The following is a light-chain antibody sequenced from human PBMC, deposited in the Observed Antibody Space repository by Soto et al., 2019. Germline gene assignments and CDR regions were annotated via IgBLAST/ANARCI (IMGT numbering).Light chain of an antibody. CDR2: RAS. CDR3: QQYGSSPIT. Sequence: IVMTQSPATLSVSPGERATLSCRASQNIYSNVAWYQQRPGQAPRLLIYRASTRAPGIPARFSGSGSGTEFTLTISSLQSEDFAVYYCQQYGSSPITFGQGTRLE. CDR1: QNIYSN. V-gene: IGKV3-15*01. J-gene: IGKJ5*01.